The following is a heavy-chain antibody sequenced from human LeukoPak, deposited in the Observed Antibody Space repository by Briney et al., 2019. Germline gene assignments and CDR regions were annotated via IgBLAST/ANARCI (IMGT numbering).Heavy chain of an antibody. CDR3: ARSPLYYVSETYCMGWFDP. CDR2: IYNFGNT. D-gene: IGHD3-10*01. CDR1: GDSIRSSSYY. Sequence: SETLSLTCTVSGDSIRSSSYYWGWIRQPPGKGLEWIGSIYNFGNTFYNPSLKSRVTISVDTSKNQFSLKLNSVTAADTAVYYCARSPLYYVSETYCMGWFDPWGQGTLVTVSS. J-gene: IGHJ5*02. V-gene: IGHV4-39*01.